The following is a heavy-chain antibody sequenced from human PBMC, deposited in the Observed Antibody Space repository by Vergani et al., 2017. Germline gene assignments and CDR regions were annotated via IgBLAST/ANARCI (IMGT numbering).Heavy chain of an antibody. CDR1: GASISSGGNA. J-gene: IGHJ4*02. V-gene: IGHV4-30-2*01. Sequence: QLLLQESGSRLVKPSQTLSLSCAVSGASISSGGNAWSWIRQPPGKGLEWIGYIYHSGSTYYSPSLKSRVAISIDTSKNHFSLRLSSVTAADTAVYYCARHLRGYSYAVFDYWGQGREVTVSS. D-gene: IGHD5-18*01. CDR2: IYHSGST. CDR3: ARHLRGYSYAVFDY.